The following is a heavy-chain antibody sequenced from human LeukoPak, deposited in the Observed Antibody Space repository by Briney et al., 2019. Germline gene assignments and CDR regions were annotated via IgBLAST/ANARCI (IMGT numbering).Heavy chain of an antibody. V-gene: IGHV4-39*01. CDR2: IHYSGNT. J-gene: IGHJ5*02. D-gene: IGHD1-26*01. CDR3: ARRGGSYFWFDP. Sequence: PSETLSLTCTVSGDSISSSSYYWGWIRQPPGKGLEWIGSIHYSGNTYYNLSLKSRVTISVDTSNNQFSLKLTSVTAADTAVYYCARRGGSYFWFDPWGRGTLVTVPS. CDR1: GDSISSSSYY.